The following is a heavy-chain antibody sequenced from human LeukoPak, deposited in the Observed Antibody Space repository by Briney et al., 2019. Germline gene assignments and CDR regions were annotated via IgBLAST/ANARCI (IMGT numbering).Heavy chain of an antibody. J-gene: IGHJ1*01. Sequence: PRGSLRLSCAASGFTFNTAWMNWVRQAPGKGLEYIGRIKSKTDGGTTYYAAPVKGRFTISRDDSKNTLYLQMTSLKIEDTALYYCTTDFRLWGQGTLVTVSS. CDR2: IKSKTDGGTT. CDR1: GFTFNTAW. V-gene: IGHV3-15*01. CDR3: TTDFRL.